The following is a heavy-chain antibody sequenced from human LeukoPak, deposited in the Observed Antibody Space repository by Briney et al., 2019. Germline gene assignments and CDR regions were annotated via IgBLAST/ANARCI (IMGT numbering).Heavy chain of an antibody. CDR2: INPNSGGT. J-gene: IGHJ5*02. Sequence: ASVKVSCKASGYTFTGYYMHWVRQAPGQGLEWMGWINPNSGGTNYAQKFQGRVTMTRDKSISTAYMELSRLRSDDTAVYYCARYSCSSTSCYKEGNWFDPWGQGTLVTVSS. CDR1: GYTFTGYY. V-gene: IGHV1-2*02. D-gene: IGHD2-2*02. CDR3: ARYSCSSTSCYKEGNWFDP.